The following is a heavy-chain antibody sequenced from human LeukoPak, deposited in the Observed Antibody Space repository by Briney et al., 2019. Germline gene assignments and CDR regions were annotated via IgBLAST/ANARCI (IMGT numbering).Heavy chain of an antibody. CDR2: INSDGINT. J-gene: IGHJ5*02. V-gene: IGHV3-74*01. D-gene: IGHD3-22*01. CDR3: ARDLGQYYDTSDNWFDP. Sequence: GGSLRLSCAASGFTFSNYWMHWVRQAPGKGLVWVSRINSDGINTSYANSVKGRFTISRDNAKNTLNLQMNSLRAEDTAVYYCARDLGQYYDTSDNWFDPWGQGTLVTVSS. CDR1: GFTFSNYW.